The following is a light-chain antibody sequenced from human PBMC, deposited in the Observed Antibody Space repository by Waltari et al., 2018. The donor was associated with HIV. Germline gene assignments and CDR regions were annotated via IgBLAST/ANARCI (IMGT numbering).Light chain of an antibody. CDR1: QDIKNN. CDR2: SAS. Sequence: DIQMTQSPSSLSASVGDRVTITCRAGQDIKNNLGWYQQKPGKAPRRLIYSASTLHTGVPARFRGGGSGTDFTLSIDGLQPEDAANYFCLQLIGLPRTFGQGT. J-gene: IGKJ1*01. V-gene: IGKV1-17*01. CDR3: LQLIGLPRT.